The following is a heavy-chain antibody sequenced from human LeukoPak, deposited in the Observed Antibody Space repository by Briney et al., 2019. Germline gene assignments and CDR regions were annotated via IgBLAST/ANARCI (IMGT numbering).Heavy chain of an antibody. J-gene: IGHJ4*02. V-gene: IGHV4-39*07. D-gene: IGHD1-1*01. CDR2: INHSGST. CDR3: ARIQRNDSRHY. Sequence: SETLSLTCTVSGGSISSSSYYWGWIRQPPGKGLEWIGEINHSGSTNYNPSLKSRVTISVDSSKNQFSLKLSSVTAADTAVYYCARIQRNDSRHYWGQGTLVTVSS. CDR1: GGSISSSSYY.